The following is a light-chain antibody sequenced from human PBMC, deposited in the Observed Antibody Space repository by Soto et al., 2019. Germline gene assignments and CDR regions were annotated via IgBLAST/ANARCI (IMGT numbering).Light chain of an antibody. Sequence: DIQMTQSPSTLSGSVGDRVTITCRASQTISSWLAWYQQKPGKAPKLLIYKASSLESGVPSRFSGSGSGTEFSLTISSLQTDDFATYYCQQYNRYPRTFGQGTKVEIK. V-gene: IGKV1-5*03. CDR3: QQYNRYPRT. CDR1: QTISSW. CDR2: KAS. J-gene: IGKJ1*01.